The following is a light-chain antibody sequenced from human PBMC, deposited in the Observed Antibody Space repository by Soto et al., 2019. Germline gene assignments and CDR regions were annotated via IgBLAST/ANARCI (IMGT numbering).Light chain of an antibody. J-gene: IGKJ1*01. CDR1: QSVSSSY. V-gene: IGKV3-20*01. CDR2: ATS. CDR3: QQYGSSSCT. Sequence: PGERATLSCRASQSVSSSYLAWYQQNPGQPPRLVMYATSSRATGIPARFSGSGSGTDFTLTISRLEPEDFAVYYCQQYGSSSCTFGQGTKVDIK.